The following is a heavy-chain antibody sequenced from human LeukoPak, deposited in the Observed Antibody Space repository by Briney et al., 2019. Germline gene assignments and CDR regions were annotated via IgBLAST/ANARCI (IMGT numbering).Heavy chain of an antibody. CDR1: GFTFSSYG. D-gene: IGHD2-15*01. CDR3: AREPPGYCSGGSCYPCDY. J-gene: IGHJ4*02. CDR2: IWYDGSNK. Sequence: GGSLRLSCAASGFTFSSYGMHWVRQAPGKGLEWVAVIWYDGSNKYYADSVKGRFTISGDNSKNTLYLQMNSLRAEDTAVYYCAREPPGYCSGGSCYPCDYWGQGTLVTVSS. V-gene: IGHV3-33*01.